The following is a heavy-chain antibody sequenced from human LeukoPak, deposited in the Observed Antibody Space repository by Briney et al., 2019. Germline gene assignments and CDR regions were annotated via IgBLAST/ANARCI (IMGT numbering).Heavy chain of an antibody. V-gene: IGHV3-66*01. CDR2: IYSDGST. CDR1: GFTVSSNY. Sequence: GGSLRLSCAASGFTVSSNYMSWVRQAPGKGLEWVSVIYSDGSTYYTDSVKGRFTISRDNSKNTLYLQVNSLRAEDTAVYYCAGRRDCGGDCLHYWGQGTLVTVSS. J-gene: IGHJ4*02. D-gene: IGHD2-21*02. CDR3: AGRRDCGGDCLHY.